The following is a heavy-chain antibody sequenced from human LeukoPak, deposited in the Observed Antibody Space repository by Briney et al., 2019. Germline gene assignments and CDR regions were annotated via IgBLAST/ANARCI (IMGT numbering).Heavy chain of an antibody. V-gene: IGHV1-69*01. CDR3: ASTNNGGSYYYYYGMDV. Sequence: TVKVSCKASGGTFSSYAISWVRQAPGQGLEWMGGIIPIFGTANYAQKFQGRVTITADESTSTAYMELSSLRSEDTAVYYCASTNNGGSYYYYYGMDVWGKGTTVTVSS. D-gene: IGHD2-8*01. CDR1: GGTFSSYA. J-gene: IGHJ6*04. CDR2: IIPIFGTA.